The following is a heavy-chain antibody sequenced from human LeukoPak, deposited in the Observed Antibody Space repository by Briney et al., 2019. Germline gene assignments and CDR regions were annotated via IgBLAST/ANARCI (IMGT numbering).Heavy chain of an antibody. V-gene: IGHV4-31*03. D-gene: IGHD4-23*01. J-gene: IGHJ4*02. CDR2: IYYSGST. Sequence: PSETLSLTCTVSGGSISSGGYYWSWIRQHPGKGLEWIGYIYYSGSTYYNLSLKSRLTISVDTSKNQFSLKLSSVTAADTAVYYCARTTVVAKYFDYWGQGTLVTVSS. CDR1: GGSISSGGYY. CDR3: ARTTVVAKYFDY.